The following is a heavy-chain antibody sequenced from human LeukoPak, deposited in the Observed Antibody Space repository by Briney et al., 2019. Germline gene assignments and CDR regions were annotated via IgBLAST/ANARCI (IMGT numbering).Heavy chain of an antibody. CDR2: INPNSGGT. Sequence: ASVKVSCKASGYTFTGYYMHWVRQAPRQGLEWMGWINPNSGGTNYAQKFQGRVTMTRDTSISTAYMELSRLRSDDTAVYYCARDVSSGYYREAFDIWGQGTMVTVSS. CDR1: GYTFTGYY. CDR3: ARDVSSGYYREAFDI. V-gene: IGHV1-2*02. D-gene: IGHD3-22*01. J-gene: IGHJ3*02.